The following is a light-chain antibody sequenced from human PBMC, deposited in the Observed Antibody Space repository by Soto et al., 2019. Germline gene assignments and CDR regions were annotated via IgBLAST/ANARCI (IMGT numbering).Light chain of an antibody. CDR2: AAS. J-gene: IGKJ4*01. Sequence: DILLIQSPATLSASVGDRITITCRASENIFKFLAWYQQRSGSAPNLLIYAASDLERGVPSRFSGSGSGTEFPLTIDNLQPNDSATYFCQHYHSQSITFGGGPQVDVK. V-gene: IGKV1-5*01. CDR3: QHYHSQSIT. CDR1: ENIFKF.